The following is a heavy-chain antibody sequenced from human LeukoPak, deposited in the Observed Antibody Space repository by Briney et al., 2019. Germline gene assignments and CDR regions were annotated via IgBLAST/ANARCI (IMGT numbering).Heavy chain of an antibody. J-gene: IGHJ4*02. D-gene: IGHD3-16*01. CDR2: IRNDGSKK. Sequence: PGGSLRLSCVSAGFTFSDYCMQWVRQAPGKGLECVAFIRNDGSKKYYVDSLKGRFTTSRDNSKNTVYLQMYSPRPDDTAVYYCAKASGRSAYGLDYWGQGTLVTVFS. CDR1: GFTFSDYC. V-gene: IGHV3-30*02. CDR3: AKASGRSAYGLDY.